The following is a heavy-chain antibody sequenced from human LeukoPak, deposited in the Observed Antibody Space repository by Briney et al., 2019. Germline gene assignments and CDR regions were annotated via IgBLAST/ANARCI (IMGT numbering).Heavy chain of an antibody. V-gene: IGHV3-23*01. CDR1: GFTFSSYA. J-gene: IGHJ4*02. CDR3: AKLGVDSPYYFDY. CDR2: ISGSGGST. Sequence: GGSLRLSCAASGFTFSSYATSWVRQAPEKGLEWVSAISGSGGSTYYADSVKGRFTISRDNSKNTLYLQMNSLRAEDTAVYYCAKLGVDSPYYFDYWGQGTLVTVSS.